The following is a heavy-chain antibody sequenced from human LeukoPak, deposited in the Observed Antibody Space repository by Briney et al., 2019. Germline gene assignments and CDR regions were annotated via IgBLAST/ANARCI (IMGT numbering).Heavy chain of an antibody. V-gene: IGHV3-66*01. CDR2: IYTGGNT. Sequence: GGSLRLSCAGSGFTVSSNYMSWVHQAPGKGLEWVSVIYTGGNTYYADSVKGRFTISRDNSKNTLYLQMNSLRAEDTAAYYCARGLIYSPNWFDPWGQGTLVTVSS. D-gene: IGHD4-11*01. J-gene: IGHJ5*02. CDR3: ARGLIYSPNWFDP. CDR1: GFTVSSNY.